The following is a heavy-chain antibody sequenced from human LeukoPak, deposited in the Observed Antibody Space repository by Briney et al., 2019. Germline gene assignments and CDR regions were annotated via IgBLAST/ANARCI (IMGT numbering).Heavy chain of an antibody. CDR1: GFSFSSYS. J-gene: IGHJ4*02. CDR2: ISSTGSYI. V-gene: IGHV3-21*01. D-gene: IGHD3-10*01. CDR3: AREEARGGPFDY. Sequence: GGSLRLSCAASGFSFSSYSMNWVRQAPGKGLEWVSSISSTGSYIYYADSVKGRFTISRDNAKNSLYLQMNSLRAEDTAVYYCAREEARGGPFDYWGQGTLVTSPQ.